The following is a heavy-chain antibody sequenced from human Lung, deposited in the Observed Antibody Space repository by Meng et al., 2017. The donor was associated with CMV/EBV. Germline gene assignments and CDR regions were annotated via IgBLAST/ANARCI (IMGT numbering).Heavy chain of an antibody. CDR3: ARDRFGITGPGAPPSGY. CDR1: GYTFTSYG. D-gene: IGHD1-20*01. CDR2: ISAYNGNT. V-gene: IGHV1-18*01. J-gene: IGHJ4*02. Sequence: ASXXVSXKASGYTFTSYGISWVRQAPGQGLEWMGWISAYNGNTNYAQKLQGRVTMTTDTSTSTAYMEMRSLRSDDTAVYYCARDRFGITGPGAPPSGYWGQGXMVTVSS.